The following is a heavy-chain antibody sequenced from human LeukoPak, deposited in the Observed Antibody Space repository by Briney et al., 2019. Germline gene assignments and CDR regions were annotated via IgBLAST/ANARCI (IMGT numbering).Heavy chain of an antibody. CDR2: IYTSGST. CDR1: GGSISSGSYY. Sequence: SETLSLTCTVSGGSISSGSYYWSWIRQPAGKGLEWIGRIYTSGSTNYNPSLKSRVTISVDTSKNQFSLKLSSVTAADTAVYYCARPTLVGATPYWYFDLWGRGTLVTVSS. J-gene: IGHJ2*01. V-gene: IGHV4-61*02. CDR3: ARPTLVGATPYWYFDL. D-gene: IGHD1-26*01.